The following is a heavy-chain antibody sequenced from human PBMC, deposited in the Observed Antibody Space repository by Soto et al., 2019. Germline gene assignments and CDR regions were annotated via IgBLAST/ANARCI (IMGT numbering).Heavy chain of an antibody. CDR2: IYYSGST. CDR1: GGSISSHY. Sequence: QVQLQESGPGLVQPSETLSLTCTVSGGSISSHYWNWIRQPPGKGLEYIGYIYYSGSTNYNPSLKSRVTISIDTSKNQFSLWLNSVTPADTAVYYCARGVWVAGGNWFDLWGQGTLVTVSS. CDR3: ARGVWVAGGNWFDL. V-gene: IGHV4-59*11. D-gene: IGHD6-19*01. J-gene: IGHJ5*02.